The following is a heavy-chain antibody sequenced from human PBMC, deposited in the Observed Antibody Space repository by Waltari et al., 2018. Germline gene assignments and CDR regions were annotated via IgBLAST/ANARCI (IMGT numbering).Heavy chain of an antibody. CDR1: GFSFSGSS. J-gene: IGHJ4*02. D-gene: IGHD6-19*01. CDR3: SGGEVTGTDF. Sequence: EVQVVESGGGLVQPGGSLKLSCATSGFSFSGSSIHWVRQTSGKGREWVCRIRREPYKYATADRASVKGRFTISRDDSKNTAFLQMNSLMTEDTAVYYCSGGEVTGTDFWGQGTLVTVSS. V-gene: IGHV3-73*01. CDR2: IRREPYKYAT.